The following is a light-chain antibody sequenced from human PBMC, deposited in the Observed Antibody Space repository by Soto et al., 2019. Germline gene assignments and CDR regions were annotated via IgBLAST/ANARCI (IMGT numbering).Light chain of an antibody. CDR1: RSNIGNNS. J-gene: IGLJ3*02. CDR2: SNN. Sequence: QSVLTQPPSASGTPGQRVTISCSGSRSNIGNNSVNWYQQLPRTAPKLLIHSNNQRPSGVPDRFSGSKSGTSASLAIGGLQSEDEADYYCAAWDDSLNGGVFGGGTKLTVL. V-gene: IGLV1-44*01. CDR3: AAWDDSLNGGV.